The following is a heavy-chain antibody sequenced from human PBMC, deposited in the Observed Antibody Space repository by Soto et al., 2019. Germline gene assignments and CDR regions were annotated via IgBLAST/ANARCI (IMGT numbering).Heavy chain of an antibody. CDR2: IWYDGSNK. V-gene: IGHV3-33*01. J-gene: IGHJ1*01. CDR3: ARGLGIAAAGRAQAGYFQH. Sequence: QVQLVESGGGVVQPGRSLRLSCAASGFTFSSYGMHWVRQAPGKGLEWVAVIWYDGSNKYYADSVKGRFTISRDNSKNTLYLQMNSLRAADTAVYYCARGLGIAAAGRAQAGYFQHWGQGSLVTVSS. D-gene: IGHD6-13*01. CDR1: GFTFSSYG.